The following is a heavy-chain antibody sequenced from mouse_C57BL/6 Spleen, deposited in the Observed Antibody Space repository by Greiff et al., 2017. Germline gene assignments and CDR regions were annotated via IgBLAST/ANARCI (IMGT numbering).Heavy chain of an antibody. CDR1: GYTFTDYY. CDR2: IFPGSGST. CDR3: ARRATGYAMDY. J-gene: IGHJ4*01. Sequence: QVQLKQSGPELVKPGASVKISCKASGYTFTDYYINWVKQRPGQGLEWIGWIFPGSGSTYYNEKFKGKATLTVDKSSSTAYMLLGSLTTEDSAVYFCARRATGYAMDYWGQGTSVTVSS. V-gene: IGHV1-75*01. D-gene: IGHD3-1*01.